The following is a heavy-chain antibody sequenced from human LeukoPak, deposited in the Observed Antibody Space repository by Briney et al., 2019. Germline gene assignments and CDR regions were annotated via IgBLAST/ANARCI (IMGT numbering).Heavy chain of an antibody. CDR2: ISGDADKA. J-gene: IGHJ3*01. V-gene: IGHV3-23*01. CDR1: GFTFTTYA. Sequence: GGSLRLSCAASGFTFTTYAINWVRQAPGKGLEWVSGISGDADKAFYADSVKGRFTISRDNSKNTVSLQTTSLRAEDTALYYCAKDLALARTGGGFDVWGQGTGVAVSS. D-gene: IGHD6-19*01. CDR3: AKDLALARTGGGFDV.